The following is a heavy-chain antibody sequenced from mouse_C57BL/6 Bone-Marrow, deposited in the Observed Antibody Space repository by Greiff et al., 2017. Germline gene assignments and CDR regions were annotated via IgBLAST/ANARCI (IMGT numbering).Heavy chain of an antibody. V-gene: IGHV5-4*03. D-gene: IGHD1-1*01. Sequence: EVKLMESGGGLVKPGGSLKLSCAASGFTFSSYAMSWVRQTPEKRLEWVATISAGGSYTYYPDNVKGRFTITRDNANNNLYLQMSHLKSEDTAMYYCASYGSSYYYAMDYWGQGTSVTVSS. CDR1: GFTFSSYA. J-gene: IGHJ4*01. CDR2: ISAGGSYT. CDR3: ASYGSSYYYAMDY.